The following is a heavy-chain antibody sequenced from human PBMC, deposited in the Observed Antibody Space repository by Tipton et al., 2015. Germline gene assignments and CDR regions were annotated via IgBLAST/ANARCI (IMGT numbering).Heavy chain of an antibody. Sequence: SLRLSCAASGFIFSSYALSWVRQAPGKGLEWVSASGSGGSTYYADSVKGRFTLSRDNSKNTLYLQMNSLRADDTAVYYCAKCIWGTGTHINPRDYWGPGTLVTVSS. J-gene: IGHJ4*02. V-gene: IGHV3-23*01. D-gene: IGHD1-1*01. CDR3: AKCIWGTGTHINPRDY. CDR2: SGSGGST. CDR1: GFIFSSYA.